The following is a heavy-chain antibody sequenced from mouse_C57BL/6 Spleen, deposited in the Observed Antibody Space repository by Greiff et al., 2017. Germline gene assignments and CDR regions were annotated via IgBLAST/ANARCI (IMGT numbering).Heavy chain of an antibody. Sequence: EESGPGLVKPSQSLSLTCSVTGYSITSGYYWNWIRQFPGNKLEWMGYISYDGSNNYNPSLKNRISITRDTSKNQFFLKLNSVTTEDTATYYCARVVGYYVSLAYWGQGTLVTVSS. CDR3: ARVVGYYVSLAY. D-gene: IGHD2-3*01. V-gene: IGHV3-6*01. CDR2: ISYDGSN. J-gene: IGHJ3*01. CDR1: GYSITSGYY.